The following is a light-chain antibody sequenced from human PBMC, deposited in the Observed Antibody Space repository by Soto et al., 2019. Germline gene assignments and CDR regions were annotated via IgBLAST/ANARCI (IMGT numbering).Light chain of an antibody. CDR1: QGIFYN. V-gene: IGKV3-20*01. CDR2: GAS. J-gene: IGKJ1*01. CDR3: QQYGSSGT. Sequence: IVLTQSPATLSVSPGERATLSCRASQGIFYNLAWFQQRPGQAPRLLIHGASNRATGIPDRFSGSGSGTDFTLTISRLEPEDFAVYYCQQYGSSGTFGQGTKVDIK.